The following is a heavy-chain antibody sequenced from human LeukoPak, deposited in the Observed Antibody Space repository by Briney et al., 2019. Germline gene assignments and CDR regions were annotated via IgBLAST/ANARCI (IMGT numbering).Heavy chain of an antibody. V-gene: IGHV3-15*01. CDR1: GFTFSDAW. CDR3: TTGLLRRYAFDI. Sequence: PGGSLRLSSAASGFTFSDAWMRWVRQAPGKGLEWVGRIKSKTDGWTTDYAAPVKGRFTISRDDSKNTVFLQMNTLRTEDTAVYYCTTGLLRRYAFDIWGRGTMVTVSS. D-gene: IGHD1-26*01. CDR2: IKSKTDGWTT. J-gene: IGHJ3*02.